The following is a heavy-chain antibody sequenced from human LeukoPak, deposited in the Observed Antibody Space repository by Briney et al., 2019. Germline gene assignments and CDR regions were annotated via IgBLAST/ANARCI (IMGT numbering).Heavy chain of an antibody. CDR3: ASGVQGTSWIVN. V-gene: IGHV3-74*01. Sequence: GGSLRLSCATSGFTVSSCWMHWVRQAPGKGLVWLSRVNIDGSSVAYADSVKGRFTISRDNAKDSLYLQMNSLRAEDTAVYYCASGVQGTSWIVNWGRGTLVTVS. J-gene: IGHJ4*01. CDR2: VNIDGSSV. CDR1: GFTVSSCW. D-gene: IGHD2-15*01.